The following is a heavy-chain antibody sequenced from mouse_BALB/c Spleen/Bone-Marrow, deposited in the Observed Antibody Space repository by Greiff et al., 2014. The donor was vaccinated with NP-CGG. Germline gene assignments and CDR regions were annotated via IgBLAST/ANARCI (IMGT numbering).Heavy chain of an antibody. CDR3: GRGYQTNLDY. Sequence: QVQLQQSGAELAKPGASVKMSCKASGYTFTNYWMHWVKQRPGQGLEWIGYINPSTGYTEYNQKFKDKATLTADKSSSTAYKQRSRLTAEDAADYYWGRGYQTNLDYWGPGTPVTVSA. D-gene: IGHD2-4*01. CDR2: INPSTGYT. V-gene: IGHV1-7*01. J-gene: IGHJ1*01. CDR1: GYTFTNYW.